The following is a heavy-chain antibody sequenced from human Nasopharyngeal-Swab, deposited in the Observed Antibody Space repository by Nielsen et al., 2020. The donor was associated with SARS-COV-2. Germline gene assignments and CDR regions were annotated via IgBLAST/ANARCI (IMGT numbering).Heavy chain of an antibody. V-gene: IGHV3-48*01. CDR3: GREEELGTAYYFDY. D-gene: IGHD1-14*01. J-gene: IGHJ4*02. Sequence: GGSLRLSCAASGFTFSSYSMNWVRQAPGKGLEWVSYISSSSSTIYYADSVKGRFTISRDNAKNSLYLQMNSLRAEDTAVYLRGREEELGTAYYFDYWGQGTLVTVSS. CDR1: GFTFSSYS. CDR2: ISSSSSTI.